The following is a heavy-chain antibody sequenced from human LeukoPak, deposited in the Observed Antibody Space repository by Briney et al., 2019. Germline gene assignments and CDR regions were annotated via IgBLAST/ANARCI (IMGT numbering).Heavy chain of an antibody. Sequence: PGGSLRLSCAASGFTVSTNYMSWVRQAPGKGLEWIGYIYYSGSSNYNPSFKSRVTMSVDTSKKQFSLKLSSVTATDTAVYYCARSLLSAGSGSYGFDPWGQGTLVTVSS. D-gene: IGHD3-10*01. V-gene: IGHV4-59*08. CDR3: ARSLLSAGSGSYGFDP. J-gene: IGHJ5*02. CDR1: GFTVSTNY. CDR2: IYYSGSS.